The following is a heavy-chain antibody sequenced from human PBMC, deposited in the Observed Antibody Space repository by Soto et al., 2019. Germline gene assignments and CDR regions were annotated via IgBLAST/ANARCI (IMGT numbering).Heavy chain of an antibody. Sequence: QVQLVQSGAEVKKPGASVRVSCKASGYTLTTFAMHWVRQAPGQRIEWMGWINAGTDNTKYSQNFQGRLTITRDTSASTAYMELSSLRSEDTAVYYCARCCLTTSCYGAFDIWGQGTMVTVSS. CDR1: GYTLTTFA. CDR3: ARCCLTTSCYGAFDI. D-gene: IGHD2-2*01. J-gene: IGHJ3*02. V-gene: IGHV1-3*01. CDR2: INAGTDNT.